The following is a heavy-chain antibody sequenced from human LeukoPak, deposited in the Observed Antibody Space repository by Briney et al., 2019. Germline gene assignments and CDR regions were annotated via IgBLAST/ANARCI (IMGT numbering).Heavy chain of an antibody. J-gene: IGHJ4*02. D-gene: IGHD3-10*01. V-gene: IGHV3-30-3*01. CDR1: GFTFSSYA. CDR3: ARDWLGYFDY. CDR2: ISYDGSNK. Sequence: GGSLRLFCAASGFTFSSYAMHWVRQAPGKGLEWVAVISYDGSNKYYADSVKGRFTISRDNSKNTLYLQMNSLRAEDTAVYYCARDWLGYFDYWGQGTLVTVSS.